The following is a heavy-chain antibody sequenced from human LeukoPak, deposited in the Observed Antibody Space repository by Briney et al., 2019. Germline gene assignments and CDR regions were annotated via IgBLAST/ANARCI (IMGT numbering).Heavy chain of an antibody. J-gene: IGHJ5*02. CDR1: GFTFSDYG. CDR2: ISSSGSTI. D-gene: IGHD3-10*01. Sequence: GGTLRLSCAASGFTFSDYGMSWVRQAPGKGLEWVSYISSSGSTIYYADSVKGRFTISRDNAKNSLYLQMNSLRAEDTAVYYCARGPYYYGSGSYYNLDRWFDPWGQGTLVTVSS. CDR3: ARGPYYYGSGSYYNLDRWFDP. V-gene: IGHV3-48*03.